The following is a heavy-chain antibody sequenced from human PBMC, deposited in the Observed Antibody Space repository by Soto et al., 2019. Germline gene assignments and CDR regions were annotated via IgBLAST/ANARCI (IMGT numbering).Heavy chain of an antibody. Sequence: GGSLRLSCAASGFTFSSYGMHWVRQAPGKGLEWVAGISYDGSNKYYADSVKGRFTISRDNSKNTLYLKMNSLRAEDTAVYYCAKDRSTGYSSSWYNYWGQGNLVTVSS. CDR3: AKDRSTGYSSSWYNY. J-gene: IGHJ4*02. CDR2: ISYDGSNK. D-gene: IGHD6-13*01. CDR1: GFTFSSYG. V-gene: IGHV3-30*18.